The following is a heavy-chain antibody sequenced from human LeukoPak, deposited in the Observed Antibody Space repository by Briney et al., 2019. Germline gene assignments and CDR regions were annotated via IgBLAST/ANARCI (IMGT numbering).Heavy chain of an antibody. Sequence: GSLRRSCAASGFTLTSYAMSWVRQAPGKGLEWVSAMSGSGDSTNYADSVKGRFTISRDNSKNTVYLQMNSLRADDTAVYYCTKDLRGWSNSWGQGTLVTVSS. CDR2: MSGSGDST. CDR3: TKDLRGWSNS. CDR1: GFTLTSYA. J-gene: IGHJ5*01. V-gene: IGHV3-23*01. D-gene: IGHD5/OR15-5a*01.